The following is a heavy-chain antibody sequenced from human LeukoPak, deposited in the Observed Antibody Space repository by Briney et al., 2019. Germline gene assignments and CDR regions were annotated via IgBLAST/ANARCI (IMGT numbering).Heavy chain of an antibody. CDR1: GYSISSGYY. V-gene: IGHV4-38-2*02. J-gene: IGHJ4*02. CDR3: AREVEGGYYAVFDY. D-gene: IGHD3-3*01. CDR2: IYHSGST. Sequence: SETLSLTCTVSGYSISSGYYWGWIRQPPGKGLEWIGSIYHSGSTYYNPSLKSRVTISVDTSKNQFSLKLSSVTAADTAVYYCAREVEGGYYAVFDYWGQGTLVTVSS.